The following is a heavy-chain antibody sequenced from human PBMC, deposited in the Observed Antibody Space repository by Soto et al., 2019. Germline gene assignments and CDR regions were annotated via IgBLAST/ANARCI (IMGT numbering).Heavy chain of an antibody. CDR3: AKVAISGTLNWFDP. D-gene: IGHD6-13*01. CDR1: GFRFADYT. CDR2: LTWNSESI. J-gene: IGHJ5*02. Sequence: DVQLVESGGGLVQPGRSLRLSCAASGFRFADYTMHWVRQAPGKGLEWVSGLTWNSESIAYADSVKGRFTISRDKAKNSLYLQMNSLRAEDTAFYFCAKVAISGTLNWFDPWGQGTLVSVSS. V-gene: IGHV3-9*01.